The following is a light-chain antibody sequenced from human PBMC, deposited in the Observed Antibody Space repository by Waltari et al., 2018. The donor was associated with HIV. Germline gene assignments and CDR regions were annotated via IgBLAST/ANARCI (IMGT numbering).Light chain of an antibody. Sequence: ETILTQSPATLSVSPGESASLSRRASRSISTNLAWYQQRPAHAPRPLISGASTSTKGIPARFSGRGSGTEFTLTISSLHSEDFAVYYCQQYKDHDEWLSFGGGTKVEIK. CDR3: QQYKDHDEWLS. J-gene: IGKJ4*01. CDR2: GAS. CDR1: RSISTN. V-gene: IGKV3-15*01.